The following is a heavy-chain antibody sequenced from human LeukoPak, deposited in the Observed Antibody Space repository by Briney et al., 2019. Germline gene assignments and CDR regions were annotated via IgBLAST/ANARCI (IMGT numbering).Heavy chain of an antibody. V-gene: IGHV3-30*18. CDR3: AKDPSYGSGIYYRLRYYFEY. D-gene: IGHD3-10*01. CDR1: VFIFRGYG. J-gene: IGHJ4*02. Sequence: GGSLRLSCAASVFIFRGYGMNWVSQAPGKGLEWVAVISYDRSNKYYADSVKDRFTISRDNPKNTLYLQLNSLRAEDTAVYYCAKDPSYGSGIYYRLRYYFEYWGQGTLVTVSS. CDR2: ISYDRSNK.